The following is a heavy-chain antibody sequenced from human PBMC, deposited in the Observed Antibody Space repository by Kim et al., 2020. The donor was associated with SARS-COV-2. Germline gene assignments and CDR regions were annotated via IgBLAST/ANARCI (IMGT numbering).Heavy chain of an antibody. CDR2: ST. CDR3: TKDNYGDYMES. J-gene: IGHJ4*02. D-gene: IGHD4-17*01. Sequence: STFHADAVKGRFSISRDSSKNMVFLQMNSLRIEDTAVYYCTKDNYGDYMESWGQGTLVTVSP. V-gene: IGHV3-64D*06.